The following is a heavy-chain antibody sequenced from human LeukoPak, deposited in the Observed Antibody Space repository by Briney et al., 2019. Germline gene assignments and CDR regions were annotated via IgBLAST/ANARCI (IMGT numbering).Heavy chain of an antibody. V-gene: IGHV4-38-2*01. Sequence: SETLSLTCAVCRYSISSGYFWGWIRQPPGKGLEWIGSIFHSGNTYYNPPLKNRVTISVDTPKNQFSLKLSSVTAADAAVYYCARVFSGSGNYYNQAEYWGQGTLVTVSS. CDR3: ARVFSGSGNYYNQAEY. D-gene: IGHD3-10*01. CDR1: RYSISSGYF. J-gene: IGHJ4*02. CDR2: IFHSGNT.